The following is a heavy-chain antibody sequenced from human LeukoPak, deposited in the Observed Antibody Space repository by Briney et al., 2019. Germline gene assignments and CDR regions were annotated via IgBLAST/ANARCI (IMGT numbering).Heavy chain of an antibody. Sequence: GGSLRLSCAASGFTFSNHGMNWVRQAPGKGLEWVSGISPSGDITYYADSVKGRFTISRDNSKNTLYLQMNSLRAEDTAVYYCATLVGATDFDYWGQGTLVTVSS. CDR1: GFTFSNHG. CDR2: ISPSGDIT. J-gene: IGHJ4*02. D-gene: IGHD1-26*01. CDR3: ATLVGATDFDY. V-gene: IGHV3-23*01.